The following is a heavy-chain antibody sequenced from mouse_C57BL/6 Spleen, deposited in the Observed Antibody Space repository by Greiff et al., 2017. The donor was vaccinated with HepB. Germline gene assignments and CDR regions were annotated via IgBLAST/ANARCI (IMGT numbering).Heavy chain of an antibody. Sequence: VQLQQSGAELVKPGASVKLSCTASGFTFKDYYMHWVKQRPEQGLEWIGRIDPEDGETKYAPKFQGKATLTADTSSNTAYLQLSSLTSEDTAVYYCARDYGSSYGYWGQGTTLTVSS. D-gene: IGHD1-1*01. V-gene: IGHV14-2*01. CDR3: ARDYGSSYGY. CDR2: IDPEDGET. CDR1: GFTFKDYY. J-gene: IGHJ2*01.